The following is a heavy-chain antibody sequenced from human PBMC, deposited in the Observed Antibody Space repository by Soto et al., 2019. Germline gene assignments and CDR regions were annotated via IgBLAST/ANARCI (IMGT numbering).Heavy chain of an antibody. D-gene: IGHD2-2*01. J-gene: IGHJ4*02. CDR1: GGTFSSYA. V-gene: IGHV1-69*01. CDR3: ARDASSDGDNAFDY. Sequence: QVQLVQSGAEVKKPGSSVKVSCKASGGTFSSYAISWVRQAPGQGLEWMGGIIPIFGTANYAQKFQGRVTITADESTSTAYMEPSSLRSEDTAVYYCARDASSDGDNAFDYWGQGTLVTVSS. CDR2: IIPIFGTA.